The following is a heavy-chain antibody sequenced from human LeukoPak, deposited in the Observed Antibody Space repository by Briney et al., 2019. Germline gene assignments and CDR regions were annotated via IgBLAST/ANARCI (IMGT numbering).Heavy chain of an antibody. J-gene: IGHJ4*02. CDR2: ISSSSSYI. CDR1: GFTFSSYR. D-gene: IGHD3-22*01. V-gene: IGHV3-21*01. CDR3: ARDLGVVVKTSYYFDY. Sequence: GGSLRLSCAASGFTFSSYRMNWVRQAPGKGLEWVSSISSSSSYIYYADSVKGRFTIPRDNAKNSLYLQMNSLRAEDTAVYYCARDLGVVVKTSYYFDYWGQGTLVTVSS.